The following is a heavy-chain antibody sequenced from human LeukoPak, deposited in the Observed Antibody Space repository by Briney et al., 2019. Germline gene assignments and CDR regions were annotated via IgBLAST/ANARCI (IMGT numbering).Heavy chain of an antibody. Sequence: SETLSLTXAVYGGSFSGYYWSWIRQPPGKGLEWIGEIDHSGSTNYNPSLKSRVTISVDTSKNQFSLKLSSVTAADTAVYYCARGRTLRYWGQGTLVTVSS. CDR3: ARGRTLRY. V-gene: IGHV4-34*01. CDR1: GGSFSGYY. D-gene: IGHD1-14*01. CDR2: IDHSGST. J-gene: IGHJ4*02.